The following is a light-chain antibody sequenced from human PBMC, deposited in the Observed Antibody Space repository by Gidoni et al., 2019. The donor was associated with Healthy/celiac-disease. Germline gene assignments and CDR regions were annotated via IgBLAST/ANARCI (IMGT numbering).Light chain of an antibody. J-gene: IGKJ4*01. CDR3: QQGYSTPLT. CDR2: AAS. CDR1: QSISSY. V-gene: IGKV1-39*01. Sequence: DIQMTQSPSSLSASVGDRVTITCRASQSISSYLKRYQQKPGKAPKLLIYAASSLQSGVPSRFSDSVSWTDFTLTISCLQPGEVATYYCQQGYSTPLTFGEGTKVEIK.